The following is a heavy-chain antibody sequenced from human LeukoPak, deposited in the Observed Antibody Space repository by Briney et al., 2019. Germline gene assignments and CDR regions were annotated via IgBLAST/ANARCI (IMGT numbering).Heavy chain of an antibody. J-gene: IGHJ6*04. V-gene: IGHV4-59*01. D-gene: IGHD2-2*01. CDR2: IYYSGST. CDR1: GGSISSYY. Sequence: SETLSLTCTVSGGSISSYYWSWIRQPPGKGLEWIGYIYYSGSTNYNPSLKSRVTMSVDTSKNQFSLKLSSVTAADTAVYYCARDHVVVVPAARSLGMDVWGKGTTVTVSS. CDR3: ARDHVVVVPAARSLGMDV.